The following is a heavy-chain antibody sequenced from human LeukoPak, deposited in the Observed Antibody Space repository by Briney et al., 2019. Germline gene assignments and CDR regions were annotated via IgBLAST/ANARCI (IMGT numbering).Heavy chain of an antibody. CDR2: INHSGST. J-gene: IGHJ3*02. CDR1: GGSFSGYY. D-gene: IGHD3-10*01. Sequence: KPSETLSLTCAVYGGSFSGYYWSWLRQPPGKGLEWIEEINHSGSTNYNPSLKSRVSISVDTSKNQFSLKLNSVTAADTAVYYCATPYYGSGTYYVAFDIWGQGTMVTVSS. V-gene: IGHV4-34*01. CDR3: ATPYYGSGTYYVAFDI.